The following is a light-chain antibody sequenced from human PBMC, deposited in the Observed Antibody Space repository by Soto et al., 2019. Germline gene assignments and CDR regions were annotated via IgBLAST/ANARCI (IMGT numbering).Light chain of an antibody. J-gene: IGLJ2*01. CDR3: QSYDSSLSGVV. CDR1: SSDVGAYNY. V-gene: IGLV2-11*01. Sequence: QSVLTQPRSVSGSPGQSVTISCTGTSSDVGAYNYVSWNQQHPGKVPKLLIYDVTRRPSGVPDRFSGSKSGNTASLTISGLQAEDEADYYCQSYDSSLSGVVFGGGTKLTVL. CDR2: DVT.